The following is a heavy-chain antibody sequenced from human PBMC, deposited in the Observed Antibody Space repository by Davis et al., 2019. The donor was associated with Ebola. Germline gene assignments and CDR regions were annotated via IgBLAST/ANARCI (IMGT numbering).Heavy chain of an antibody. V-gene: IGHV4-34*01. D-gene: IGHD3-10*01. CDR3: ARGRRVYYGSGSYRHYYYYGMDV. J-gene: IGHJ6*02. CDR2: INHSGIP. CDR1: VGSFSGYY. Sequence: SETLSPTCAVHVGSFSGYYWSWIRQLPGKGLEWTGEINHSGIPNYNPSLKSRVTISVDTSQKQLSLKLSSVTAADTAVYYCARGRRVYYGSGSYRHYYYYGMDVWGQGTTVTVSS.